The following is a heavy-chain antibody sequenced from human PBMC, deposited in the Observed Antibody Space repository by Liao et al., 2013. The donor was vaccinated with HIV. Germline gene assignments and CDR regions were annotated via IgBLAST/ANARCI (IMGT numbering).Heavy chain of an antibody. CDR1: GGSISSGSYY. D-gene: IGHD3-10*01. J-gene: IGHJ2*01. CDR3: ARGWYSGSGSPLDWYFDL. CDR2: IYTSGST. V-gene: IGHV4-61*09. Sequence: QVQLQESGPGVVKPSQTLSLTCTVSGGSISSGSYYWSWIRQPAGKGLEWIGHIYTSGSTNYNPSLKSRVTISVDTSKNQFSLKLRSVTAADTATYNCARGWYSGSGSPLDWYFDLWGRGTLVTVSS.